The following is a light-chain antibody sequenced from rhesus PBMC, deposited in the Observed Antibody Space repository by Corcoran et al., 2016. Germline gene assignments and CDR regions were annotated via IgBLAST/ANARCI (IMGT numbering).Light chain of an antibody. CDR1: QGISSW. CDR3: QQYSSRLT. J-gene: IGKJ4*01. CDR2: KES. Sequence: DIQMTQSPSSLSASVGDTVTITCRTSQGISSWLAWYQQKSGKDTKLLIYKESRLQSGEPSRFSGSGSGTDLTLTISSLQAEDFATYYCQQYSSRLTFGGGTKVEVK. V-gene: IGKV1-22*01.